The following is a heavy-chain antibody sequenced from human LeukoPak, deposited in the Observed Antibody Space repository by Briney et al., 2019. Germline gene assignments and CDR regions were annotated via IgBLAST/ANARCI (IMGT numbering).Heavy chain of an antibody. Sequence: VASVTVSFKTSGYKFTVYYLQWVRQAPGQGREAMGCINPNSSATNYARQFPGRVAMTRDTSIYTAYMDLSRLRSDDTAVYYCARDRLSSGYFDSWGQGTLVTVSS. D-gene: IGHD3-22*01. J-gene: IGHJ5*01. CDR1: GYKFTVYY. CDR2: INPNSSAT. CDR3: ARDRLSSGYFDS. V-gene: IGHV1-2*02.